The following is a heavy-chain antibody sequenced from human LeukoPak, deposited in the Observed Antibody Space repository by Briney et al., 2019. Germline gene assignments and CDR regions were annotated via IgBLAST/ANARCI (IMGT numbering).Heavy chain of an antibody. D-gene: IGHD1-26*01. Sequence: ASVKVSCKASGGTFSSYAISWVRQAPGQRLEWMGGIIPIFGTANYAQKFQGRVTITTDESTSTAYMELSSLRSEDTAVYYCARAQVGATRGSFDYWGQGTLVTVSS. CDR2: IIPIFGTA. CDR1: GGTFSSYA. J-gene: IGHJ4*02. V-gene: IGHV1-69*05. CDR3: ARAQVGATRGSFDY.